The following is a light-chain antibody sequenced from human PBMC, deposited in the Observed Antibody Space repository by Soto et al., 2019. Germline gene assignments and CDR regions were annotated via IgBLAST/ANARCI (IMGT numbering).Light chain of an antibody. V-gene: IGKV1-5*01. Sequence: DIQMTRSPSTLSASVGDRVTITCRASQSISSWLTWYQQKPGKAPKLLIYDASRLESVMPSRSSGSGTGTEFTLTISSLQPDDFATYYSQQYNSYWGTFGQGTKVDIK. CDR3: QQYNSYWGT. J-gene: IGKJ1*01. CDR1: QSISSW. CDR2: DAS.